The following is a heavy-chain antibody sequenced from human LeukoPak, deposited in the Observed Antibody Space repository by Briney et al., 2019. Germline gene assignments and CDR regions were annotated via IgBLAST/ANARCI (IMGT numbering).Heavy chain of an antibody. Sequence: SETLSLTCTVSGGSISSGSYYWRWIRQPAGKGLEWIGRIYTSGSTNYNPSLKSRVTISVDTSKNQFSLKLSSVTAADTAVYYCARDKDFWSGYRGDYYYYYMDVWGKGTTVTVSS. D-gene: IGHD3-3*01. CDR3: ARDKDFWSGYRGDYYYYYMDV. CDR2: IYTSGST. V-gene: IGHV4-61*02. CDR1: GGSISSGSYY. J-gene: IGHJ6*03.